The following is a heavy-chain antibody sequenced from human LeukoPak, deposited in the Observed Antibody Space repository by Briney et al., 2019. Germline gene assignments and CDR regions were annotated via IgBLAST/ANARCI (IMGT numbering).Heavy chain of an antibody. CDR3: ARAQYYYDSSGYYSLGYFDY. D-gene: IGHD3-22*01. J-gene: IGHJ4*02. CDR1: GYTFTSYA. Sequence: ASVKASCKASGYTFTSYAMHWVRQAPGQRLEWMGWINAGNGNTKYSQEFQGRVTIARDTSASTAYMELSSLRSEDMAVYYCARAQYYYDSSGYYSLGYFDYWGQGTLVTVSS. V-gene: IGHV1-3*03. CDR2: INAGNGNT.